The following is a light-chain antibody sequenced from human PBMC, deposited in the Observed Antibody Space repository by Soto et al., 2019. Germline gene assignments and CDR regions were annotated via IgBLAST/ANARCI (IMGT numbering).Light chain of an antibody. CDR3: QQYNKWPYT. CDR2: GAS. V-gene: IGKV3-15*01. CDR1: QSVATN. J-gene: IGKJ2*01. Sequence: EIVMTQSPATLSVSPGERATLSCRASQSVATNLAWYQQKPGQSPRLLIYGASTRATVIPAGFSGDGSGTEFTLTISSLQSEDFAVYFCQQYNKWPYTFGQGTKLEIK.